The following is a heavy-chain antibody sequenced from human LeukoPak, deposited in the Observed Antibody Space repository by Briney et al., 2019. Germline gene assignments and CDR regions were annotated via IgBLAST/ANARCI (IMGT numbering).Heavy chain of an antibody. Sequence: GESLKISCQASGYSFTSSWIGWARQMPGKGLEWMAIINPGDSDTRYSPSFQGQVTISVDKSINTAYLQWSSLKASDTAIYYCARINGYCSDFNCMLTFDYWGQGTLVTVSS. D-gene: IGHD2-15*01. J-gene: IGHJ4*02. CDR2: INPGDSDT. V-gene: IGHV5-51*01. CDR1: GYSFTSSW. CDR3: ARINGYCSDFNCMLTFDY.